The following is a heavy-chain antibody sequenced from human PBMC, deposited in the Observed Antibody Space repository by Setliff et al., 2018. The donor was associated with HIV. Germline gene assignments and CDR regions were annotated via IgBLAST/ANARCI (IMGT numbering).Heavy chain of an antibody. CDR3: ARLHIRFRSQDWAAVDV. D-gene: IGHD3-3*01. CDR1: GGSISSYY. V-gene: IGHV4-59*01. CDR2: IYYSGST. J-gene: IGHJ6*02. Sequence: PSETLSLTCTVSGGSISSYYWSWIRQSPGKGLEWLGYIYYSGSTTYNPSLKSRVTMSIDTSKNQFSLKLRSVTAADTAVYYCARLHIRFRSQDWAAVDVWGQGTTVTVSS.